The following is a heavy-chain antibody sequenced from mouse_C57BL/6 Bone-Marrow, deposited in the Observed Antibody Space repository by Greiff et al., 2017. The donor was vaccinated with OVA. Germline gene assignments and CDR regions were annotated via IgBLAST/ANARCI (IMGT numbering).Heavy chain of an antibody. CDR1: GFTFSSYA. D-gene: IGHD2-4*01. CDR2: ISDGGSYT. Sequence: EVKLMESGGGLVKPGGSLKLSCAASGFTFSSYAMSWVRQTPEKRLEWVATISDGGSYTYYPDNVKGRFTISRDNAKNNLYLQMSHLKSEDTAMYYCALGLRRAWFAYWGQGTLVTVSA. CDR3: ALGLRRAWFAY. V-gene: IGHV5-4*03. J-gene: IGHJ3*01.